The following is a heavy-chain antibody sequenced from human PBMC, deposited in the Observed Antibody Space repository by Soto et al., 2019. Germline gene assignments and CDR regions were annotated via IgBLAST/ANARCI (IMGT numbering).Heavy chain of an antibody. Sequence: SETLSLTCTVSGGSISSGGYYWIWIRQHPGKGLEWIGYIYYSGSTYYNPSLKSRVTISVDTSKNQFSLKLSSVTAADTAVYYCASDTETTARERPAAISWDYYYYYVDVWGKGTTVTVSS. CDR3: ASDTETTARERPAAISWDYYYYYVDV. CDR2: IYYSGST. CDR1: GGSISSGGYY. V-gene: IGHV4-31*02. D-gene: IGHD2-2*01. J-gene: IGHJ6*03.